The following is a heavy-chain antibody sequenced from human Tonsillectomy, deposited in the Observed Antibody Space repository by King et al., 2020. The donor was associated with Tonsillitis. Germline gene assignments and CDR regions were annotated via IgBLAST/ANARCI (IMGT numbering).Heavy chain of an antibody. D-gene: IGHD1-7*01. Sequence: VQLVDSGGGLVKPGGSLRLSCATSGFTFSSYTMNWVRQAPGKGLEWVSSISGSSTYIFYADSVQGRFTISRDNAKESLDLQMNSLRVEDTALYYCAREYLAGTSPPGYWGQGTLVTVAS. V-gene: IGHV3-21*01. CDR1: GFTFSSYT. CDR3: AREYLAGTSPPGY. J-gene: IGHJ4*02. CDR2: ISGSSTYI.